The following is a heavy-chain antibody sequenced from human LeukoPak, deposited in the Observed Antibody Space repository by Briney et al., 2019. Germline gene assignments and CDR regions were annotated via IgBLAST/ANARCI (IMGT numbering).Heavy chain of an antibody. CDR3: ARDVAWSYYDSSGYTAFDI. V-gene: IGHV3-21*01. CDR2: ISSSSSYI. D-gene: IGHD3-22*01. CDR1: GFTFSSYS. J-gene: IGHJ3*02. Sequence: GGSLRLSCAASGFTFSSYSMNWVRQAPGKGLEWVSSISSSSSYIYYADSVKGRFTISRDNAKNSLYLQMNSLRAEDTAVYYCARDVAWSYYDSSGYTAFDIWGQGTMVTVSS.